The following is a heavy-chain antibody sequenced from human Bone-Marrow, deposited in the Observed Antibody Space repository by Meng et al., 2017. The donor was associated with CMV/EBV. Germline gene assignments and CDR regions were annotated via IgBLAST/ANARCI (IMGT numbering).Heavy chain of an antibody. V-gene: IGHV1-3*01. D-gene: IGHD2-2*01. Sequence: QVQLVKSGAQVKKPGASVRVSCKASGYSFTSITMYWVRQVPGQRLEWMGWINAAYGNTKYSQKFQGRVTITTDTSASTAYMELSSLRSEDTAVYYCARPSDCSTSGCSLDYWGQGTLVTVSS. J-gene: IGHJ4*02. CDR2: INAAYGNT. CDR3: ARPSDCSTSGCSLDY. CDR1: GYSFTSIT.